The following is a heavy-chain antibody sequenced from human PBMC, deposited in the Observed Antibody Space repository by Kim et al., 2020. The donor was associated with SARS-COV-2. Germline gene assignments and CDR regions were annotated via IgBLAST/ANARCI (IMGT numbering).Heavy chain of an antibody. CDR1: GGSISSSNYY. D-gene: IGHD3-10*01. J-gene: IGHJ4*02. CDR3: ARRGFGEYYFDS. CDR2: IYYSGNT. Sequence: SETLSLTCTVSGGSISSSNYYWVWIRQPPEKGLEGIGGIYYSGNTYYNASLKSRLTISIDTSENQFSLRLTSVTAADTAVYYCARRGFGEYYFDSWGQGTLVAVSS. V-gene: IGHV4-39*01.